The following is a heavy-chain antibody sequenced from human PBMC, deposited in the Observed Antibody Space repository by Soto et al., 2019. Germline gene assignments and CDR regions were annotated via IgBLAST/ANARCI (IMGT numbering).Heavy chain of an antibody. CDR1: GFTFSSYS. J-gene: IGHJ4*02. Sequence: PGGSLRLSCAASGFTFSSYSMNWVRQAPGKGLEWVSSISSSSSYIYYADSVKGRFTISRDNSKNTLYLQMNSLRAEDTAVYYCARDGVRFLEWYLRAYGGVFDYWGQGTLVSVSS. V-gene: IGHV3-21*01. D-gene: IGHD3-3*01. CDR3: ARDGVRFLEWYLRAYGGVFDY. CDR2: ISSSSSYI.